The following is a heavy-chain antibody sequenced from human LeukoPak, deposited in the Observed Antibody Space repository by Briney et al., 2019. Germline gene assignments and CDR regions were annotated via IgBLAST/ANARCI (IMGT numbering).Heavy chain of an antibody. CDR3: ARDLGSGWYRYFDY. V-gene: IGHV4-4*07. D-gene: IGHD6-19*01. CDR2: IYTSGST. Sequence: SETLSLTCTVSGGSISSYYWSWIRQPAGKGLEWMGRIYTSGSTNYNPSLKSRVTMSVDTSKNQFSLKLSSVTAADTAVYYCARDLGSGWYRYFDYWGQGTLVTVSS. CDR1: GGSISSYY. J-gene: IGHJ4*02.